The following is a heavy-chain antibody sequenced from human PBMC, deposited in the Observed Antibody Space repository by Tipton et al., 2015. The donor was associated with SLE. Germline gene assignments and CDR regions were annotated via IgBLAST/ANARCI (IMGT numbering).Heavy chain of an antibody. CDR2: IYYSGRT. V-gene: IGHV4-39*07. CDR3: ARDMEVVVVAATRVYYYYHMDV. Sequence: TLSLTCTVSGGSISSSSYYWGWIRQPPGKGLEWIGSIYYSGRTNYNPSLKSRVTISVETSKNQFSLKLSSVTAADTAVYYCARDMEVVVVAATRVYYYYHMDVWGKGATVTVSS. CDR1: GGSISSSSYY. D-gene: IGHD2-15*01. J-gene: IGHJ6*03.